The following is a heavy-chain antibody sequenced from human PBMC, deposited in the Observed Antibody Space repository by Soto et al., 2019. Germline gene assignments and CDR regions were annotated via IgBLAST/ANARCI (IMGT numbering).Heavy chain of an antibody. Sequence: SETLSLTCTVSGGSIRSSDYFWGWIRHPPGKGLEWLGSISYSGTTYYSPSFKSRLTISIDTSKYQFSLRLNSVTAADTAVYYCTRRRYFGGQPHGMDVWGQGTTVTVSS. J-gene: IGHJ6*02. D-gene: IGHD3-9*01. V-gene: IGHV4-39*01. CDR1: GGSIRSSDYF. CDR2: ISYSGTT. CDR3: TRRRYFGGQPHGMDV.